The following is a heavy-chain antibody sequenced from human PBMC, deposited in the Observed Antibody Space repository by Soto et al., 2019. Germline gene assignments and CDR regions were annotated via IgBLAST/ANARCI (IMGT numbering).Heavy chain of an antibody. CDR2: IIPIFGTA. V-gene: IGHV1-69*13. Sequence: ASVKVSCKASGGTFSSYAISWVRQAPGQGLEWMGGIIPIFGTANYAQKFQGRVTITADESTSTAYMELSSLRSEDTAVYYCAREPLVVVVAATRGYYFDYWGQGTLVTVSS. CDR3: AREPLVVVVAATRGYYFDY. D-gene: IGHD2-15*01. CDR1: GGTFSSYA. J-gene: IGHJ4*02.